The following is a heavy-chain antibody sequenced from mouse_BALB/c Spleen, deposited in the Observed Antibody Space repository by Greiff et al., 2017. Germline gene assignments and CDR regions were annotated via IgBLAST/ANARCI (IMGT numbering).Heavy chain of an antibody. CDR2: INPSTGYT. V-gene: IGHV1-7*01. Sequence: VQLQQSGAELAKPGASVKMSCKASGYTFTSYWMHWVKQRPGQGLEWIGYINPSTGYTEYNQKFKDKATLTADKSSSTAYMQLSSLTSEDSAVYYCAKEPGAYWGQGTLVTVSA. CDR1: GYTFTSYW. CDR3: AKEPGAY. J-gene: IGHJ3*01.